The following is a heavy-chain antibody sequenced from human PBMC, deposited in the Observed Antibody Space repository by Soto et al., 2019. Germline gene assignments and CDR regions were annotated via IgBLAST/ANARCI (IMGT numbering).Heavy chain of an antibody. V-gene: IGHV4-61*01. CDR3: ARNRRSSGYLNWFDP. D-gene: IGHD3-22*01. Sequence: PSETLSLTCTVSGGSVSSGSYYWSWIRQPPGKGLEWIGYVYYSGSTNYNPSLKSRLTISVDTSKNQFSLKLSPVTAADTAVYYCARNRRSSGYLNWFDPWGQGTLVTVSS. CDR1: GGSVSSGSYY. J-gene: IGHJ5*02. CDR2: VYYSGST.